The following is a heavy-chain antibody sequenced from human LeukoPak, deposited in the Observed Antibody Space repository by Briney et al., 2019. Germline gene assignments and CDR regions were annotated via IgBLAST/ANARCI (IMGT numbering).Heavy chain of an antibody. J-gene: IGHJ5*02. V-gene: IGHV4-39*01. Sequence: PSETLSLTCTVFGDSNSSRSYYWGWIRQPPGKGLEYIGNIYYSGSTYYNPSLKSRVTISVDTSKNQFSLKLSSVTAADTAVYYCARQGLNDIAAAGMWWFDPWGQGTLVTVSS. CDR2: IYYSGST. CDR3: ARQGLNDIAAAGMWWFDP. D-gene: IGHD6-13*01. CDR1: GDSNSSRSYY.